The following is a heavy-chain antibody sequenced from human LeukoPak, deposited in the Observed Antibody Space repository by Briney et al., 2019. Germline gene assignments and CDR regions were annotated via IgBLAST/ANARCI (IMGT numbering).Heavy chain of an antibody. CDR3: ARADDRSGYFGGRFDS. Sequence: PSETLSLTCTVSGGPISTYYWSWIREPPGKSLEWIGYISYSGGTNYNPSLKSRVTISVDTPKNQFSLELTSVTAADTALYYCARADDRSGYFGGRFDSWGQGTLVTVSS. CDR2: ISYSGGT. CDR1: GGPISTYY. D-gene: IGHD3-22*01. J-gene: IGHJ5*01. V-gene: IGHV4-59*01.